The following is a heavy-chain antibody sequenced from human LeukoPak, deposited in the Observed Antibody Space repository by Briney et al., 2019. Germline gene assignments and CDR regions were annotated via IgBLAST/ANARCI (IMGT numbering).Heavy chain of an antibody. Sequence: PSETLSLTCTVSGGSISGYYWSWIRQPPGKGLEWIAYINYSGNTHYNPSLKSRVTISVDTSKNQFSLKLSSVTAADTAVYYCARLYYYGSGSYFDYWGQGTLVTVSS. J-gene: IGHJ4*02. CDR1: GGSISGYY. D-gene: IGHD3-10*01. CDR2: INYSGNT. V-gene: IGHV4-59*08. CDR3: ARLYYYGSGSYFDY.